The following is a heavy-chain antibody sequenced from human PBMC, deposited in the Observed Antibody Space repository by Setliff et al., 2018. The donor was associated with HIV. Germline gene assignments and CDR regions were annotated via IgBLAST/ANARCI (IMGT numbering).Heavy chain of an antibody. CDR3: ASDFGGRWTFDY. V-gene: IGHV1-46*01. Sequence: ASVKVSCKASGYAFTSDHMHWVRQAPGQGLEWMGMITPRDGRTNYEQKFQGRVTMTRDTSTTTVYMELSSLTSEDTAIYYCASDFGGRWTFDYWGQGTLVTVSS. J-gene: IGHJ4*02. CDR2: ITPRDGRT. D-gene: IGHD3-10*01. CDR1: GYAFTSDH.